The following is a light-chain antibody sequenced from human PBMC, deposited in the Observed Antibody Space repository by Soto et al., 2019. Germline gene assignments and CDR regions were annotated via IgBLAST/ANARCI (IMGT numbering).Light chain of an antibody. Sequence: DIQMTQSPSTLSASVGDRVTITCRASQSISCWLAWYQQKPGKAPKLLIYKASSLESGVQSRFSGSRSGTEFTLTISSLQPDDFATYYCQQYNSYSGTFGQGTKLEIK. CDR3: QQYNSYSGT. CDR2: KAS. V-gene: IGKV1-5*03. CDR1: QSISCW. J-gene: IGKJ2*01.